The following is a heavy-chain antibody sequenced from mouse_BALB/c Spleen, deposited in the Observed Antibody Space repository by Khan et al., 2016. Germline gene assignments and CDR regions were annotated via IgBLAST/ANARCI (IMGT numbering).Heavy chain of an antibody. D-gene: IGHD2-1*01. CDR2: ISTGDST. Sequence: EVELVESGGGLVKPGGSLKLSCAASGFTFRDYAMSWVRQTPEKRLEWVASISTGDSTYYGDSVKGRFTISRDIARNILFLQMSSLRAEDTAMFFCAREDYGNYGAYFDYWGQGTTLTVSS. CDR3: AREDYGNYGAYFDY. CDR1: GFTFRDYA. J-gene: IGHJ2*01. V-gene: IGHV5-6-5*01.